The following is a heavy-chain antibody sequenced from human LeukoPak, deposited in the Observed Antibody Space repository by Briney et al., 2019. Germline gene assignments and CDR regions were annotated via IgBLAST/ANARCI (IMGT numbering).Heavy chain of an antibody. V-gene: IGHV4-34*01. CDR2: INHSGST. Sequence: SETLSLTCAVYGGSFSGYYWSWIRQPPGKGLEWIGEINHSGSTNYNPSLKSRVTISVDTSKNQFSLKLSSVTAADTAVYYCARSWVPYYYYYMDVWGKGTTVTVSS. J-gene: IGHJ6*03. D-gene: IGHD3-16*01. CDR1: GGSFSGYY. CDR3: ARSWVPYYYYYMDV.